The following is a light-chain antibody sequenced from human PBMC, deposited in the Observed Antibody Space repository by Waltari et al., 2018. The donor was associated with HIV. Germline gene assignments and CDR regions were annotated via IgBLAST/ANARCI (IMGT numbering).Light chain of an antibody. V-gene: IGLV2-14*01. CDR3: SSYTTSSVV. Sequence: QSALTQPASVSGSPGPSITISCTGTSSDVGDYNYVSWYQQRPGKAPKLMIYEVSNRPSGVSNRFSGSKSGNTASLTISGLQAEDEADYYCSSYTTSSVVFGGGTKLTVL. J-gene: IGLJ2*01. CDR1: SSDVGDYNY. CDR2: EVS.